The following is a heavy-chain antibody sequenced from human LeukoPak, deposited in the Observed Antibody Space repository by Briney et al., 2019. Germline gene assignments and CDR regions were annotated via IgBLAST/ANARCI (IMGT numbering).Heavy chain of an antibody. J-gene: IGHJ2*01. Sequence: SETLSLXCTVSGYSISIAFYWGWIQQPPGKGLEWIGSISHSGSTYYNPSLKSRVTISVDTSKNQFSLKLSSVTAADTAVYYCARGFDYYDSSGYLSNWYFDLWGRGTLVTVSS. D-gene: IGHD3-22*01. CDR3: ARGFDYYDSSGYLSNWYFDL. CDR1: GYSISIAFY. V-gene: IGHV4-38-2*02. CDR2: ISHSGST.